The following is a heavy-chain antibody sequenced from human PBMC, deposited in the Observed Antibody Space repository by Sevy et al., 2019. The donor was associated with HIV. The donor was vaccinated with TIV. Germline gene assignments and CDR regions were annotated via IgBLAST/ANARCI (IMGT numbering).Heavy chain of an antibody. V-gene: IGHV3-30-3*01. J-gene: IGHJ6*02. Sequence: GGSLRLSCAASGFTFSSYAMDWVRQAPGKGLEWVAAVSFDGSDKFYADSVKGRFTISRDNSKNRLYLQTNSRRDERKNSYQDPGGSRSNIARGKSRTGLFLQRKRLNAEDTAVYYCAGDQAGPSDDYYYYYGMDLWGQGTTVTVSS. CDR1: GFTFSSYA. CDR2: VSFDGSDK. CDR3: PGGSRSNIARGKSRTGLFLQRKRLNAEDTAVYYCAGDQAGPSDDYYYYYGMDL. D-gene: IGHD2-8*01.